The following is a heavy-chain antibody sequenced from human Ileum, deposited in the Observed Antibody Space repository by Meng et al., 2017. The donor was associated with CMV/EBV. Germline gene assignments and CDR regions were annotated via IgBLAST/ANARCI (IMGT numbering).Heavy chain of an antibody. CDR3: ARVAFCGDNCYYHFDS. Sequence: GESLKISCAASGFTFSRYWMHWVRQAPGKGLVWVSRISNDGSIITYADSVKGRFTISRDNAENTLYLQMNSLRAEDTAVYYCARVAFCGDNCYYHFDSWGQGTLVTVSS. CDR2: ISNDGSII. D-gene: IGHD2-21*01. J-gene: IGHJ4*02. V-gene: IGHV3-74*03. CDR1: GFTFSRYW.